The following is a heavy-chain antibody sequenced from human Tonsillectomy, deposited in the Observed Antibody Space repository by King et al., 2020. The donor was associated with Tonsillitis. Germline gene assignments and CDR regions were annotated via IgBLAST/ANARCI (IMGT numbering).Heavy chain of an antibody. CDR1: GFTFSSFG. J-gene: IGHJ6*02. CDR3: AKDEFPLEYYCGMDV. D-gene: IGHD3-3*01. CDR2: ISYDGSNK. Sequence: VQLVESGGGVVQPGRSLRLSCAASGFTFSSFGMHWVRQTPGKGLEWVAVISYDGSNKYYADSVKGRFTISRDNSKNKLYLQMNSLRAEDTAVYYCAKDEFPLEYYCGMDVWGQGTTVTVSS. V-gene: IGHV3-30*18.